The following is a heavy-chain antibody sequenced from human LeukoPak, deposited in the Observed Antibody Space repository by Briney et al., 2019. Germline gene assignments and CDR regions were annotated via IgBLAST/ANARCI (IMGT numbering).Heavy chain of an antibody. CDR3: AREEYYDSSGLIVYYFDY. D-gene: IGHD3-22*01. V-gene: IGHV1-2*02. CDR1: GYTFTSYG. J-gene: IGHJ4*02. CDR2: INPNSGGT. Sequence: ASVKVSCKASGYTFTSYGISWVRQAPGQGLEWMGWINPNSGGTNYAQKFQGRVTMTRDTSISTAYMELSRLRSDDTAVYYCAREEYYDSSGLIVYYFDYWGQGTLVTVSS.